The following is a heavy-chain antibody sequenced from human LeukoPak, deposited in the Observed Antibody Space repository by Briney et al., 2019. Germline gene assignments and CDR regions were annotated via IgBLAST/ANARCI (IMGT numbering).Heavy chain of an antibody. D-gene: IGHD3-3*01. J-gene: IGHJ4*02. CDR1: GFTFSSYA. Sequence: GGSLRLSCAASGFTFSSYAMSWVRQAPGKGLEWVSVISGSGGSTYYADSVKGRFTISRDNPKNTLYLQMNSLRAEDTAVYYCAKTPLRFLEWLSFDYWGQGTLVTVSS. CDR3: AKTPLRFLEWLSFDY. V-gene: IGHV3-23*01. CDR2: ISGSGGST.